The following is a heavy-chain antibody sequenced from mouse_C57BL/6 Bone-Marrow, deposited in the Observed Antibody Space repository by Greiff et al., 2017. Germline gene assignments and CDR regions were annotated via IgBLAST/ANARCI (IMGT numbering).Heavy chain of an antibody. CDR3: ARLDY. CDR2: IDPSDSYT. Sequence: VQLQQPGAELVRPGTSVKLSCKASGYTFTSYWMHWVKQRPGQGLEWIGVIDPSDSYTNYNQKFKGKATLTVDTSSSTAYMQLSSLTSEDSAVYYCARLDYWGQETSVTASS. V-gene: IGHV1-59*01. J-gene: IGHJ4*01. CDR1: GYTFTSYW.